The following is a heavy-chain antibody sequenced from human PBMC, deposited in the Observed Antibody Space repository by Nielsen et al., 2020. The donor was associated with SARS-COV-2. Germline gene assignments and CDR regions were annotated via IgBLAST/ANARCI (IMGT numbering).Heavy chain of an antibody. Sequence: GESLKISCAASGFTFSSHAMHWVRQAPGKGLEWLTIISSDGTNDHYADSVKGRFTISRDNSKNTLYLHLNSLRPEDTAVYYCARVRGLVPTTPWGYYFDYWGQGTLVTVSS. CDR3: ARVRGLVPTTPWGYYFDY. CDR1: GFTFSSHA. V-gene: IGHV3-30*04. J-gene: IGHJ4*02. CDR2: ISSDGTND. D-gene: IGHD2-2*01.